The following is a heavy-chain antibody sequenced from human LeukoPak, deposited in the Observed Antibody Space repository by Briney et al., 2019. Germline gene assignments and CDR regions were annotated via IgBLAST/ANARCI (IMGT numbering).Heavy chain of an antibody. CDR3: ARYHSGSYSYGIDV. CDR2: IDWDDDK. D-gene: IGHD1-26*01. V-gene: IGHV2-70*01. J-gene: IGHJ6*02. CDR1: GFSLSTSSMC. Sequence: SGPTLVNPTQTLTLTCTFSGFSLSTSSMCVSWIRQPPGKALEWLAHIDWDDDKYYSRSLKSRLTISKDTSKNQVVLTMTNMDPVDTATYYCARYHSGSYSYGIDVWGQGTTVTVSS.